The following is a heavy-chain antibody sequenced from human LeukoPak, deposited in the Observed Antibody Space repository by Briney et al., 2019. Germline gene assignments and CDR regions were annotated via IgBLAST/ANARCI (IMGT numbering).Heavy chain of an antibody. CDR2: ISPSGGIT. CDR1: GFTFSTYN. J-gene: IGHJ1*01. Sequence: GGSLRLSCAASGFTFSTYNMNWVRQAPGKGLEWVSGISPSGGITYYTDSVKGRFTISRDNSKNTQSLQMNSLRAEDTAVYYCAKDDDWGRYKHWGQGTLVTVSS. CDR3: AKDDDWGRYKH. D-gene: IGHD3-16*01. V-gene: IGHV3-23*01.